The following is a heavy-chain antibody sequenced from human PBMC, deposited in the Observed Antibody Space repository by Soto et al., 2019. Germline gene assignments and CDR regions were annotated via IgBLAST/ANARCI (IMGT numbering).Heavy chain of an antibody. Sequence: SETLSLTCTVSGGSISSGGYYWSWIRQHPGKGLEWIGYIYYSGSTYYNPSLKSRVTISVDTSKNQFSLKLSSVTAADTAVYYCAKIHVDTAMVADVWGKGTTVTVSS. J-gene: IGHJ6*04. CDR2: IYYSGST. CDR1: GGSISSGGYY. D-gene: IGHD5-18*01. CDR3: AKIHVDTAMVADV. V-gene: IGHV4-31*03.